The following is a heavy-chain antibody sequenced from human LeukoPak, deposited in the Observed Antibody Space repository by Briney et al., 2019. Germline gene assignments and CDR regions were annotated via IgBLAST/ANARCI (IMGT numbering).Heavy chain of an antibody. CDR2: IYTSGST. Sequence: SETLSLTCTVSGGSISSYYWSWIRQPAGKGLEWIGRIYTSGSTNYNPSLKSRVTMSVDTSKNQFSLKLSSVTAADTGVYYCAREIYGPTEDPRSMYYFDYWGQGTLVTVSS. CDR1: GGSISSYY. V-gene: IGHV4-4*07. D-gene: IGHD2/OR15-2a*01. J-gene: IGHJ4*02. CDR3: AREIYGPTEDPRSMYYFDY.